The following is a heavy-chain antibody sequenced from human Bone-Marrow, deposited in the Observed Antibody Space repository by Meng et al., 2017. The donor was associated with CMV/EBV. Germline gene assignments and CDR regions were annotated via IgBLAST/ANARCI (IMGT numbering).Heavy chain of an antibody. CDR3: ARGPIFGVVIVRAVKNDY. CDR1: GFTFSSYA. J-gene: IGHJ4*02. Sequence: GESLKISCAASGFTFSSYAMHWVRQAPGKGLEWVTVISYDGSNKYYADSVKGRFTISKDNSKNTLYLQMNSLRAEDTAVYYCARGPIFGVVIVRAVKNDYWGQGTLVTVSS. D-gene: IGHD3-3*01. V-gene: IGHV3-30*04. CDR2: ISYDGSNK.